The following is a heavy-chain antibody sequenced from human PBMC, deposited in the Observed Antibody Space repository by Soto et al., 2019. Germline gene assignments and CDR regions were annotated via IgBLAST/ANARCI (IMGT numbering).Heavy chain of an antibody. J-gene: IGHJ6*02. V-gene: IGHV1-24*01. CDR2: FDPEDGET. D-gene: IGHD1-26*01. CDR1: GYTLTELS. CDR3: ATDPVGATNWNYYYYYGMDV. Sequence: ASVKGSCMVSGYTLTELSMHWVRPAPGKGLEWKGGFDPEDGETIYAQKFQGRVTMTEDTSTDTAYMELSSLRSEDTAVYYCATDPVGATNWNYYYYYGMDVWGQGTTVTVSS.